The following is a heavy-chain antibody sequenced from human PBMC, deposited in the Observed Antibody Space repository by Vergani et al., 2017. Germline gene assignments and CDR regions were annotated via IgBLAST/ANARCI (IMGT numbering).Heavy chain of an antibody. D-gene: IGHD3-3*01. V-gene: IGHV1-69*01. CDR2: FIPIFGTA. CDR1: GGTFSSYA. CDR3: ARRDITIFGVVIIRGYYYYGMDV. Sequence: QVQLVQSGAEVKKPGSSVKVSCKASGGTFSSYAISWVRQAPGQGLEWMGGFIPIFGTATYAQKFQGRGTITADESTSTAYMELSSLRSEDTAVYYCARRDITIFGVVIIRGYYYYGMDVWGQGTTVTVSS. J-gene: IGHJ6*02.